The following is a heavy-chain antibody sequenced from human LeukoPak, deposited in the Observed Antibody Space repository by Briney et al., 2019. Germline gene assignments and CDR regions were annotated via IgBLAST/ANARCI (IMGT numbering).Heavy chain of an antibody. CDR1: GFTFSSYG. Sequence: GGSLRLSCAASGFTFSSYGMYWVRQPPGKGLEWVAVIWYGGSSKGYADSVKGRFTISRDNSKNTLYLQMTNLRGEDTGVYYCAREKIEDGTDFDHWGQGTLVTVSS. D-gene: IGHD5-24*01. J-gene: IGHJ4*02. CDR3: AREKIEDGTDFDH. CDR2: IWYGGSSK. V-gene: IGHV3-33*07.